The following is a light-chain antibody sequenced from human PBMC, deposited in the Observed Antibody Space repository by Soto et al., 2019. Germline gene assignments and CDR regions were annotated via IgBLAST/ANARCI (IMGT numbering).Light chain of an antibody. CDR3: QQYIKWPIT. J-gene: IGKJ5*01. CDR2: DAS. CDR1: QSVSSN. Sequence: EIVMTQSPGTLSVSPWEIATLSCRASQSVSSNLAWYQQKPGQAPRLLISDASTRATGIPARFSGSGSGTEFTLTISSLQSEDFAVYYCQQYIKWPITFGQGTRLEIK. V-gene: IGKV3-15*01.